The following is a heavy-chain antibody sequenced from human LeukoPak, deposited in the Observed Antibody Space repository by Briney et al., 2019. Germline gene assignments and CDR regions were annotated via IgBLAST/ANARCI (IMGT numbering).Heavy chain of an antibody. CDR1: GGSINSYY. CDR2: IFNGGRT. Sequence: SETLSLTCPVSGGSINSYYWSWIRQPPGKGLEWIGCIFNGGRTNYNPSLRSRVTMSLDTSKNQFSLKLTSLTAADTAVYYCTGRQHIVAVTATRGSFDMWGQGTMVTVSS. D-gene: IGHD2-21*02. V-gene: IGHV4-59*01. CDR3: TGRQHIVAVTATRGSFDM. J-gene: IGHJ3*02.